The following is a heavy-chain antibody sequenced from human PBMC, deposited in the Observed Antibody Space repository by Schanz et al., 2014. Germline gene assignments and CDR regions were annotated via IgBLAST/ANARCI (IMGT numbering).Heavy chain of an antibody. V-gene: IGHV3-33*06. CDR2: MWYDGINK. D-gene: IGHD3-22*01. J-gene: IGHJ4*02. CDR3: AKSYDTSGYSGFDY. Sequence: QVQLVESGGGVVQPGRSLRLSCAASGFNFSSYGMHWVRQAPGKGLEWVAVMWYDGINKYYADSVKGRFTISRDNSKNTLYLQMNSLRTEDTAVYFCAKSYDTSGYSGFDYWGQGTLVTVSS. CDR1: GFNFSSYG.